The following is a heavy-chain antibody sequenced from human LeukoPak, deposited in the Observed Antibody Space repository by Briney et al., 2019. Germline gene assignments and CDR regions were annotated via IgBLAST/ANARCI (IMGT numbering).Heavy chain of an antibody. CDR2: IYYSGST. Sequence: PSETLSLTCTVSGGSISSYYWSWIRQPPGKGLEWIGYIYYSGSTNYDPSLKSRVTISVDTPKNQFSLKLSSVTAADTAVYYCARSTSGYSYGTSFDHWGQGTLVTVSS. CDR1: GGSISSYY. J-gene: IGHJ4*02. CDR3: ARSTSGYSYGTSFDH. D-gene: IGHD5-18*01. V-gene: IGHV4-59*08.